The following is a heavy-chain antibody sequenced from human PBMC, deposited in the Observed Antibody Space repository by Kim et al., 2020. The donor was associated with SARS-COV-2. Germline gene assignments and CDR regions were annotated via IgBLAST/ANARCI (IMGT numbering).Heavy chain of an antibody. V-gene: IGHV3-30*18. CDR3: AKDRADSSSWYGYYYYYG. J-gene: IGHJ6*01. Sequence: GGSLRLSCAASGFTFSSYGMHWVRQAPGKGLEWVAVISYDGSNKYYADSVKGRFTISRDNSKNTLYLQMNSLRAEDTAVYYCAKDRADSSSWYGYYYYYG. CDR2: ISYDGSNK. CDR1: GFTFSSYG. D-gene: IGHD6-13*01.